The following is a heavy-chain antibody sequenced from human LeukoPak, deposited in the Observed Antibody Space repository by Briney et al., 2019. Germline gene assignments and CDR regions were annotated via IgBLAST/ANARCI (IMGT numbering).Heavy chain of an antibody. Sequence: SETLSLTCAVYGGSFSGYYWSWIRQPPGKGLEWIGEINHSGSTNYNPSLKSRVTISVDTSKNQFSLKLSSVTAADTAVYYCARVGGPTAGRVAGDYWGQGTLVTVSS. D-gene: IGHD2-15*01. J-gene: IGHJ4*02. V-gene: IGHV4-34*01. CDR1: GGSFSGYY. CDR2: INHSGST. CDR3: ARVGGPTAGRVAGDY.